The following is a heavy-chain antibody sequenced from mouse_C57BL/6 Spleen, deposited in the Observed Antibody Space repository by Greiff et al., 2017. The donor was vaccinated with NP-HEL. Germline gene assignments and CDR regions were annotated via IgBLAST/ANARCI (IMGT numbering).Heavy chain of an antibody. V-gene: IGHV5-16*01. D-gene: IGHD4-1*01. CDR1: GFTFSDYY. CDR2: INYDGSST. CDR3: ARGGLGRFDY. Sequence: EVQRVESEGGLVQPGSSMKLSCTASGFTFSDYYMAWVRQVPEKGLEWVANINYDGSSTYYLDSLKSRFIISRDNAKNILYLQMSSLKSEDTATYYCARGGLGRFDYWGQGTTLTVSS. J-gene: IGHJ2*01.